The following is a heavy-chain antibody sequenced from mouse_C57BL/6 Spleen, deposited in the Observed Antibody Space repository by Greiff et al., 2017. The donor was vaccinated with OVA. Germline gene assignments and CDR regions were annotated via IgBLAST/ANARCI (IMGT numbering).Heavy chain of an antibody. V-gene: IGHV2-9-1*01. CDR1: GFSFTSYA. D-gene: IGHD1-1*01. CDR3: ARGGLLQGYAMDD. Sequence: VQLVESGPGLVAPSQSLSITCTVSGFSFTSYAISWVRQPPGKGLEWLGVIWTGGGSNYTSALKSRLSISKDNSKSTVLLQMNSLQTYDTARDYCARGGLLQGYAMDDWGQGTSVTASS. CDR2: IWTGGGS. J-gene: IGHJ4*01.